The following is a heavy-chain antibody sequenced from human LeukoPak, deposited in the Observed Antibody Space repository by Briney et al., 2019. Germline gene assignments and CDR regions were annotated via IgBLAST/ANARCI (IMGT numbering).Heavy chain of an antibody. CDR2: ISAYNGNT. CDR3: ARDDFGGAVREMYYYMDV. V-gene: IGHV1-18*01. CDR1: GYTFTSYG. Sequence: GASAKVSCKASGYTFTSYGISWVRQAPGQGLEWMGWISAYNGNTNYAQKLQGRVTMTTDTSTSTAYMELRSLRSDDTAVYYCARDDFGGAVREMYYYMDVWGKGTTVTVSS. D-gene: IGHD3-16*01. J-gene: IGHJ6*03.